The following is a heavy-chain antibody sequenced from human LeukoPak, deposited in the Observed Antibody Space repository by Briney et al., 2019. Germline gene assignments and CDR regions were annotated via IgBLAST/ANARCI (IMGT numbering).Heavy chain of an antibody. D-gene: IGHD1-14*01. Sequence: GGSLRLSCAASGFTFSAYNMNWVRRTPGKGLEWVGRIKSKTDGGTTYYAAHVKGRFTISRDDSKNTLYLQMNTLKTEDTAVYYCTAGRIRNWFDPWGQGTLVTVSS. CDR2: IKSKTDGGTT. V-gene: IGHV3-15*01. CDR1: GFTFSAYN. CDR3: TAGRIRNWFDP. J-gene: IGHJ5*02.